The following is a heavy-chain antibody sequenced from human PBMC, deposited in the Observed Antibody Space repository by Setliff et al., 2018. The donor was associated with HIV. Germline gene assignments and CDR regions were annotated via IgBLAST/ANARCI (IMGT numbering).Heavy chain of an antibody. CDR2: SIPLFKTV. Sequence: SVKVSCKASGATFSNSALTWVRQAPGQGLEWMGGSIPLFKTVNYAQKFQGRLTISTDELMTTAYMELSSLKSEDTAVYYCASGSGYCRNGDCYIGVHKNPDEYFYDYWGQGTLVTVSS. J-gene: IGHJ4*02. CDR3: ASGSGYCRNGDCYIGVHKNPDEYFYDY. D-gene: IGHD2-8*01. CDR1: GATFSNSA. V-gene: IGHV1-69*05.